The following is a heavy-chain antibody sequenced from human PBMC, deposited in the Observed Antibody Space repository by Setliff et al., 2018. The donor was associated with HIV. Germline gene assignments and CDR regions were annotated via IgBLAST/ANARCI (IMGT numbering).Heavy chain of an antibody. D-gene: IGHD2-15*01. J-gene: IGHJ6*02. CDR2: ISDSGRSI. CDR3: ARSGGSCYSPGCYYYAMDV. CDR1: GGSFSGYY. Sequence: LSLTCAVYGGSFSGYYWSWIRQPPGQVLEWVSGISDSGRSIHYTASVKGRFTISRDNAKNSLYLQMNSLRAEDTAVYYCARSGGSCYSPGCYYYAMDVWGQGTTVTVSS. V-gene: IGHV3-11*01.